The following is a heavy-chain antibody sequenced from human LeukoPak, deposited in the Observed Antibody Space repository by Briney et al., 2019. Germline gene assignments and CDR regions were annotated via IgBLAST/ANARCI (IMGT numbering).Heavy chain of an antibody. CDR1: GYTFAGYY. CDR2: INPNSGGT. J-gene: IGHJ4*02. D-gene: IGHD3-22*01. CDR3: ARRAGDYSHPHDY. V-gene: IGHV1-2*02. Sequence: ASVKVSCKASGYTFAGYYMHWVRQAPGQGLEWMGWINPNSGGTNYAQKFQGRVTMTRDTSISTAYMELSRLRSDDTAVYYCARRAGDYSHPHDYWGQGTLATVSS.